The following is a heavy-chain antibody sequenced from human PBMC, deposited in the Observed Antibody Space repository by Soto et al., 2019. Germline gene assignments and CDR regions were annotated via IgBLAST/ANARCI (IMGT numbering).Heavy chain of an antibody. CDR3: AKNYFFDS. CDR2: IGVSSDA. J-gene: IGHJ4*02. V-gene: IGHV3-23*01. CDR1: GFTFSSYA. Sequence: GGSLRLSCAAFGFTFSSYAMSWARQAPGKGLEWVSSIGVSSDAYYADSVKGRFTISRDNSRNTLYLQMNSLRAEDTALYYCAKNYFFDSWGQGTLVTVSS.